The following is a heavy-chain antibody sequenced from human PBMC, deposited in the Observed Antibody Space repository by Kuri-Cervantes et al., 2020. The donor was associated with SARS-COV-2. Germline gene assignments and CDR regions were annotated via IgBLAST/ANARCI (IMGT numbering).Heavy chain of an antibody. D-gene: IGHD6-19*01. CDR1: GFTYSDYY. CDR2: ISSSGSTI. V-gene: IGHV3-11*04. J-gene: IGHJ3*02. CDR3: ARVKQWLERTAFDI. Sequence: GESLKISCAASGFTYSDYYMSWIRQAPGKGLEWVSYISSSGSTIYYADSVKGRFTISRDNAKNTLYLQMNSLRAEDTAVYYCARVKQWLERTAFDIWGQGTMVTVSS.